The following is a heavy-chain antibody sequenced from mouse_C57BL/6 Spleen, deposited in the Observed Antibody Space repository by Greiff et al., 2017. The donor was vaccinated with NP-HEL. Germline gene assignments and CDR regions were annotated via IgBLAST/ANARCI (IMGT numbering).Heavy chain of an antibody. J-gene: IGHJ2*01. CDR3: ARGAGREGFDY. CDR1: GYTFTSYW. V-gene: IGHV1-50*01. Sequence: QVQLQQSGAELVKPGASVKLSCKASGYTFTSYWMQWVKQRPGQGLEWIGEIDPSDSYTNYNQKFKGKATLTVDTSSSTAYMQLSSLTSEDSAVYYCARGAGREGFDYWGQGTTLTVSS. D-gene: IGHD4-1*01. CDR2: IDPSDSYT.